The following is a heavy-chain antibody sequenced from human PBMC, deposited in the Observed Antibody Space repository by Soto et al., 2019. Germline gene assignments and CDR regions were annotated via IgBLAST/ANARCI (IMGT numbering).Heavy chain of an antibody. V-gene: IGHV4-31*03. D-gene: IGHD5-18*01. CDR1: GGSISSDGYY. J-gene: IGHJ5*02. CDR2: IYYSGST. Sequence: SETLSLTCTVSGGSISSDGYYWTWIRQHPGKGLEWIGYIYYSGSTYYNPSLKSRITISVDTSKNQFSLKLSSVTAADTAVYYCASGYSSANWLDPWGQGTQVTVSS. CDR3: ASGYSSANWLDP.